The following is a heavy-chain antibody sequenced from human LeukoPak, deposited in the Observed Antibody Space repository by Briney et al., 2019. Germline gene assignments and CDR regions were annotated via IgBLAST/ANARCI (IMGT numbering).Heavy chain of an antibody. CDR1: GGSFSGYY. V-gene: IGHV4-34*01. D-gene: IGHD6-19*01. Sequence: SETLSLTCAVYGGSFSGYYWGWIRQPPGKGLEWIGSFYHSGITYYNPSLKSRVTISADTSKNQFSLKLSSVTAADTAVYYCARDREQWLVPYFDYWGQGTLVTVSS. CDR2: FYHSGIT. CDR3: ARDREQWLVPYFDY. J-gene: IGHJ4*02.